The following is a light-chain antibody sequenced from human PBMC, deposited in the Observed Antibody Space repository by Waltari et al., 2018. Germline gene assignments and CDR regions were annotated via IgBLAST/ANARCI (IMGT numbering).Light chain of an antibody. Sequence: DVVLTQSQLSLPVTIGPPASITFTSSQGLVRHDGQPFLNWFKQRPGQSPRRLIYKISIRDSGVPDRFSGSGSGTDFTLKISRVEAEDVGVYYCMQHSFWPLTFGGGTKVEIK. V-gene: IGKV2-30*02. J-gene: IGKJ4*01. CDR3: MQHSFWPLT. CDR2: KIS. CDR1: QGLVRHDGQPF.